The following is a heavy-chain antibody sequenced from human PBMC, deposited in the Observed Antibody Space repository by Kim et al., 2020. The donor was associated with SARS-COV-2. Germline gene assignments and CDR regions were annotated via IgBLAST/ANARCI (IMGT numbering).Heavy chain of an antibody. CDR1: GFTFSSYS. CDR3: ARAPGGYDSSGYYFIDY. CDR2: ISSSSSYI. D-gene: IGHD3-22*01. Sequence: GGSLRLSCAASGFTFSSYSMNWVRQAPGKGLEWVSSISSSSSYIYYADSVKGRFTISRDNAKNSLYLQMNSLRAEDTAVYYCARAPGGYDSSGYYFIDYWGQGTLVTVSS. J-gene: IGHJ4*02. V-gene: IGHV3-21*01.